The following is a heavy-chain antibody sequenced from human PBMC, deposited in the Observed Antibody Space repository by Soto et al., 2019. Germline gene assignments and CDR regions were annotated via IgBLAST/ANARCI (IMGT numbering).Heavy chain of an antibody. J-gene: IGHJ4*02. D-gene: IGHD1-1*01. CDR2: VYYTGST. V-gene: IGHV4-61*01. CDR3: ARSASTVTTLDY. Sequence: SETLSLTCTVSGFSVTSGSYYWSWIRQPPGKGLEWIGYVYYTGSTNYNSPLKSRVTISADKSKNQFSLKLTSVTAADTAVYYCARSASTVTTLDYWGQGTPVTVSS. CDR1: GFSVTSGSYY.